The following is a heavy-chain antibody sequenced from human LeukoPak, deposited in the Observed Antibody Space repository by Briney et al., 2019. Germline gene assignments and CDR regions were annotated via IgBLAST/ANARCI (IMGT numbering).Heavy chain of an antibody. Sequence: GGSLRLSCAASGFTFNNYGMSWVRQAPGKGLEWVSYIDLSSSTIYYADSVEGRFTISRDNAKNSLYLQMNSLRAEDTAVYYCARGAAAGHFDYWGQGTLITVSS. CDR2: IDLSSSTI. J-gene: IGHJ4*02. V-gene: IGHV3-48*04. CDR3: ARGAAAGHFDY. CDR1: GFTFNNYG. D-gene: IGHD6-13*01.